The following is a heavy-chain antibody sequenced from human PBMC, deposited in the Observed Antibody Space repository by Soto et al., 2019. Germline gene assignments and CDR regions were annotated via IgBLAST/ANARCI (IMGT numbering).Heavy chain of an antibody. J-gene: IGHJ4*02. CDR2: IYTGGST. Sequence: APGKGLEWVSVIYTGGSTYYADSVKGRFTISRDNSKNTLYLQMNSLRAEDTAVYYCARDYGGSGRFDYWGKGTMVTVS. CDR3: ARDYGGSGRFDY. V-gene: IGHV3-66*01. D-gene: IGHD4-17*01.